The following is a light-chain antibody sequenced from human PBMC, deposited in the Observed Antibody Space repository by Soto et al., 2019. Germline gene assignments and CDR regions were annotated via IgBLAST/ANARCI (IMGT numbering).Light chain of an antibody. CDR1: QSVSSSY. V-gene: IGKV3-20*01. Sequence: IVLTQSPATLSLSHGERATLSCRASQSVSSSYLAWYQQKPGQAPRLLIYGASNRATGIPDRFSGSGSGTDFTLTISRLEPEDFAVYYCQQYDNSPLTFGGGTKVDI. CDR2: GAS. J-gene: IGKJ4*01. CDR3: QQYDNSPLT.